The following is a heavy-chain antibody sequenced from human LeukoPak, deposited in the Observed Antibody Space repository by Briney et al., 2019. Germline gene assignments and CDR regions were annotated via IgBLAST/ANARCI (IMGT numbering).Heavy chain of an antibody. CDR1: GFTFSDYY. V-gene: IGHV3-11*01. CDR3: AKDPIEYSSSSGSYYMNV. D-gene: IGHD6-6*01. Sequence: PGGFLRLSCAASGFTFSDYYMSWIRQAPGKGLEWVSYISSSGSTIYYADSVKGRFTISRDNAKNSPYLQMNSLRAEDTAVYFCAKDPIEYSSSSGSYYMNVWGKGTTVTVSS. CDR2: ISSSGSTI. J-gene: IGHJ6*03.